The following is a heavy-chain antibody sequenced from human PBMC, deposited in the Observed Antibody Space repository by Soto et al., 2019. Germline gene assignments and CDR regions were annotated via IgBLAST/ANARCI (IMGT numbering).Heavy chain of an antibody. CDR2: ISGSGGST. Sequence: PGGSLRLSCAASGFTFSSYAMRWVRQAPGKGLEWVSAISGSGGSTYYADSVKGRFTISRDNSKNTLYLQMNSLRAEDTAVYYCAKDNGGTTWDLSFDYWGQGTLVTVSS. J-gene: IGHJ4*02. CDR1: GFTFSSYA. V-gene: IGHV3-23*01. CDR3: AKDNGGTTWDLSFDY. D-gene: IGHD1-7*01.